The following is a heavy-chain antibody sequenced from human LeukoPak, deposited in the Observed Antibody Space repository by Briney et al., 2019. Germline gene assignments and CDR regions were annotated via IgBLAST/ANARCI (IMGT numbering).Heavy chain of an antibody. CDR2: INPSGGST. CDR1: GYTFTSYY. V-gene: IGHV1-46*01. J-gene: IGHJ4*02. Sequence: GASVKVSCKASGYTFTSYYMHWVRQAPGQGLEWMGIINPSGGSTSYAQKFQGWVTMTRDTSITTAYMELSRLRSNDTAVYYCARGRGAFDYWGQGTLVTVSS. CDR3: ARGRGAFDY. D-gene: IGHD3-10*01.